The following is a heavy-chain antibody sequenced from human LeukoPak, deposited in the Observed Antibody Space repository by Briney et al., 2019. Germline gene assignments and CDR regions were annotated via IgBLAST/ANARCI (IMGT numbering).Heavy chain of an antibody. J-gene: IGHJ4*02. V-gene: IGHV3-30*18. CDR2: ISYDGSNK. Sequence: GGSLRLSCVASGFTFSSYGMHWVRQAPGKGLEWVAFISYDGSNKYYADSVKGRFTISRDNSKNTLYLQMNSLRAEDTAVYYCAKVLGSSAYSYYFDYWGQETLVTVSS. D-gene: IGHD3-22*01. CDR3: AKVLGSSAYSYYFDY. CDR1: GFTFSSYG.